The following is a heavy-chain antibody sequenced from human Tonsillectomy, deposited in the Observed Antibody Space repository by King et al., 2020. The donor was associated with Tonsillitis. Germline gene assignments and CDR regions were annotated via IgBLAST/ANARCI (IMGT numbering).Heavy chain of an antibody. J-gene: IGHJ4*02. CDR3: ARAYYYDSNGHYSTWDY. CDR2: INPSGGST. D-gene: IGHD3-22*01. V-gene: IGHV1-46*01. CDR1: GYTFTSYF. Sequence: QLVQSGAEVKKPGASMKVSCKASGYTFTSYFMHWGRQAPGQGLEWMGIINPSGGSTSYAKKFQGRVTMTRDTSTSTVYMDLSSLSSGDTAVYYCARAYYYDSNGHYSTWDYWGQGTLVTVSS.